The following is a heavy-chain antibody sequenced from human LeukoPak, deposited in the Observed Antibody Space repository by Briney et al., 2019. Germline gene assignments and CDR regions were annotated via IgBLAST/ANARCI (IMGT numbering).Heavy chain of an antibody. V-gene: IGHV3-30*03. J-gene: IGHJ4*02. D-gene: IGHD3-22*01. CDR1: GFAVSSNY. Sequence: GGSLRLSCAASGFAVSSNYMSWVRQAPGKGLEWVTLISYDGSDKYYADSVQGRFTISRDNSKNTLYLQMNSLRAEDTAVYYCAREIRGYYVAYWGQGTLVTVSS. CDR2: ISYDGSDK. CDR3: AREIRGYYVAY.